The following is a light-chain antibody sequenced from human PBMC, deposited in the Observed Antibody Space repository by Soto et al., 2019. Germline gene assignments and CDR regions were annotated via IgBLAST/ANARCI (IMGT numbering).Light chain of an antibody. J-gene: IGLJ1*01. CDR1: SSDVGSYNL. CDR3: CSYAGSNTFV. V-gene: IGLV2-23*03. Sequence: QSVLTQPASVSGSPGQSITISCTGTSSDVGSYNLVSWYQQPPGKGPKLMIYEGSKRPSGVSNRFSGSKSGNTASLTISGLQAEDEADYYCCSYAGSNTFVFGTGTKVTVL. CDR2: EGS.